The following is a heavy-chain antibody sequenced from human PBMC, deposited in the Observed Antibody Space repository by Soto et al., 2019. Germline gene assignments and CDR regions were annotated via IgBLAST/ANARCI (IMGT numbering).Heavy chain of an antibody. CDR3: ARDPSSGGYCPGPCFDY. CDR2: ISYSGST. J-gene: IGHJ4*02. CDR1: GASISSTDYY. Sequence: QVQLQESGPGLVKPSQTLSLTCTVSGASISSTDYYWTWIRQPPGKGLESIGYISYSGSTYYNPSLKSRVTISVDTSKNQLSLRLSSVTAADTAVYYCARDPSSGGYCPGPCFDYWGQGSLVTVTS. V-gene: IGHV4-30-4*01. D-gene: IGHD2-21*01.